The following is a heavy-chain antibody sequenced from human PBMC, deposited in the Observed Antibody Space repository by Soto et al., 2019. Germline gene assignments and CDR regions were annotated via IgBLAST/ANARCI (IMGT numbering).Heavy chain of an antibody. CDR2: LDWDDDK. D-gene: IGHD6-13*01. V-gene: IGHV2-70*01. CDR3: ARIPLAMAAPGTKDYYDTIDV. J-gene: IGHJ6*02. CDR1: GFSLSTSGMC. Sequence: SGPTLVNPTQPLTLTCPFSGFSLSTSGMCVGWIRQPPGKALEWLALLDWDDDKYYSTSLETSLTISKDTSKNQMVLTMTNVDPVDTATYYCARIPLAMAAPGTKDYYDTIDVWGQGTTVTVSS.